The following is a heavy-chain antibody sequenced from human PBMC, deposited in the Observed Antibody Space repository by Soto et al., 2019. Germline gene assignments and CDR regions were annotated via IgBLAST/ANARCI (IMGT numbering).Heavy chain of an antibody. Sequence: PSETLSLTCTVSGGSINRIDYCWGWIRQPPEKGLEWIGTIYYSGTIYYNPPLESRLTISVDTSKNQFSLKLSSVTATDTAVYYCARHTLYYDLLTGSPNEGPSDYWGQGTLVTVSS. CDR3: ARHTLYYDLLTGSPNEGPSDY. CDR2: IYYSGTI. V-gene: IGHV4-39*01. J-gene: IGHJ4*02. D-gene: IGHD3-9*01. CDR1: GGSINRIDYC.